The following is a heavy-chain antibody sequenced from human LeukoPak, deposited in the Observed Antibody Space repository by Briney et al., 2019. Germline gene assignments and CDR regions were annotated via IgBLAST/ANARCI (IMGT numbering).Heavy chain of an antibody. J-gene: IGHJ4*02. CDR2: INPSGGST. Sequence: ASVKVSCKASGYTFTSYYMHWVRQAPGQGLEWMGIINPSGGSTSYAQKFRGRVTMTRDTSTSTVYMELSSLRSEDTAVYYCAREITLRDYYDSSGYSTNWGQGTLVTVSS. V-gene: IGHV1-46*03. CDR1: GYTFTSYY. CDR3: AREITLRDYYDSSGYSTN. D-gene: IGHD3-22*01.